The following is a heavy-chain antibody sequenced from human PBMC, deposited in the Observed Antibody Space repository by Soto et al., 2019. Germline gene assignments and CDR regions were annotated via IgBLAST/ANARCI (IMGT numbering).Heavy chain of an antibody. CDR1: GYTFTNYD. CDR3: ARDTYGSGSYYSY. J-gene: IGHJ4*02. Sequence: GASVKVSCKASGYTFTNYDINCVRQATGQGLEWMGWMSPNSGNTGYAQKFQGRVSMTRDSSTSTAYMELSSLTSEDTAVYYCARDTYGSGSYYSYWGQGTLVTVSS. CDR2: MSPNSGNT. D-gene: IGHD3-10*01. V-gene: IGHV1-8*01.